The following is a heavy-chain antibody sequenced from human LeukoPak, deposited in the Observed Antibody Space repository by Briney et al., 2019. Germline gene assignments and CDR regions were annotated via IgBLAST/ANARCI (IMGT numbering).Heavy chain of an antibody. D-gene: IGHD2-15*01. J-gene: IGHJ4*02. Sequence: SSETLSLTCTVSGVSISNHYSSWIRQPPGKGLEWIGYIYYTGNTNYNPSLKSRVTISEDTSENQVSLKLSSVTAADTAVYYCVRHSRVVAFDYWGQGNLVTVSS. CDR3: VRHSRVVAFDY. V-gene: IGHV4-59*08. CDR2: IYYTGNT. CDR1: GVSISNHY.